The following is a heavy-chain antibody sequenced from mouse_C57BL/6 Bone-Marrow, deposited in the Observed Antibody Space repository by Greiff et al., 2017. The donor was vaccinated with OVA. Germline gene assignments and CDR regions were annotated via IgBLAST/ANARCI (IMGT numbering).Heavy chain of an antibody. J-gene: IGHJ3*01. Sequence: EVQLQQSGAELVRPGASVKLSCTASGFNIKDDYMHWVKQRPEQGLEWIGWIDPENGDTEYASQFQGKATITADTSSNTAYLQLSSLTSEDTAVYYCTGVYDGYYGRRNFAYWGQGTLVTVSA. CDR1: GFNIKDDY. V-gene: IGHV14-4*01. D-gene: IGHD2-3*01. CDR3: TGVYDGYYGRRNFAY. CDR2: IDPENGDT.